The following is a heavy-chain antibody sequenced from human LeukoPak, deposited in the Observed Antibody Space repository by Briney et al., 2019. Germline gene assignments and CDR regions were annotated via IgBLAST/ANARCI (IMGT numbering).Heavy chain of an antibody. Sequence: PGGSLRLSCAASGFTFSSYWMSWVRQAPGKGLEWLANIKQDGSEKYYVDSVKGRFTISRDNAKNSLYLQMNSLRAEDTAVYYCARVDVLRYFDWSRPAYYYGMDVWGQGTTVTVSS. CDR1: GFTFSSYW. CDR3: ARVDVLRYFDWSRPAYYYGMDV. J-gene: IGHJ6*02. V-gene: IGHV3-7*01. D-gene: IGHD3-9*01. CDR2: IKQDGSEK.